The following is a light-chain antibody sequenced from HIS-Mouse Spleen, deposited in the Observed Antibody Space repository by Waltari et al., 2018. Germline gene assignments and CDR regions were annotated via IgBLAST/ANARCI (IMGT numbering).Light chain of an antibody. V-gene: IGLV3-10*01. CDR3: DSTDSSGNHRV. CDR1: ALPKKY. CDR2: EDS. J-gene: IGLJ2*01. Sequence: SYELTQPPSVSVSPGQTARITCSGDALPKKYAYWYQQKSGQAPVLVIYEDSKRPSGIPEGVSGSSSGTMATLTISGAQVEDEADYYCDSTDSSGNHRVFGGGTKLTVL.